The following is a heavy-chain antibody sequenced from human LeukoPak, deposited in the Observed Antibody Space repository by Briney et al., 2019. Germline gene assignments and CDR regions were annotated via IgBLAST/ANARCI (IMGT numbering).Heavy chain of an antibody. CDR1: GGTISSGDYY. J-gene: IGHJ4*02. D-gene: IGHD3/OR15-3a*01. V-gene: IGHV4-30-4*01. Sequence: SETLSLTCTVSGGTISSGDYYWSWIRQPPGKGLEWIGYIYYSGSTYYNPSLKSRVTISVDTSKNQFSLKLSSVTAADTAVYYCARAGVLLMIFYYWGQGTLVTVSS. CDR2: IYYSGST. CDR3: ARAGVLLMIFYY.